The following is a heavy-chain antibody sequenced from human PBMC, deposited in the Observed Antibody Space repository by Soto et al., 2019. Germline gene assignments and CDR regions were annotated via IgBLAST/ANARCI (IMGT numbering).Heavy chain of an antibody. CDR3: ARGIVLVPAAAPYYYYGMDV. J-gene: IGHJ6*02. CDR2: IYYSGST. D-gene: IGHD2-2*01. V-gene: IGHV4-61*01. CDR1: GGSVSSGSYY. Sequence: SETLSLTCTVSGGSVSSGSYYWSWIRQPPGKGLEWIGYIYYSGSTNYNPSLKSRVTISVDTSKNQFSLKLSSVTAADTAVYYCARGIVLVPAAAPYYYYGMDVWGQGTTVTVSS.